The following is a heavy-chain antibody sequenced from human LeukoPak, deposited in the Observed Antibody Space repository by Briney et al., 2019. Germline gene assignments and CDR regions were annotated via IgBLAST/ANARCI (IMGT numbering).Heavy chain of an antibody. Sequence: RWASVKVSCKASGGTFSSYAISWVRQAPGQGLEWMGGIIPIFGTANYAQKFQGRVTITADESTSTAYMELSSLRSEDTAVYYCAREGREEVNFDYWGQGTLVTVSS. D-gene: IGHD1-26*01. J-gene: IGHJ4*02. V-gene: IGHV1-69*13. CDR1: GGTFSSYA. CDR3: AREGREEVNFDY. CDR2: IIPIFGTA.